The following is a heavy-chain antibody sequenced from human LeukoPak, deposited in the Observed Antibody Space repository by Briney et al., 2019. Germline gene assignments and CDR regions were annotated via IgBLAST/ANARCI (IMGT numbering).Heavy chain of an antibody. CDR3: ARGLRSGGLLWFREFMPPGIGHNYYYYYMDV. Sequence: ASVKVSCKASGYTFTSYDINWVRQATGQGLGWMGWMNPNSGNTGYEQKFQGRVTMTRNTSISTAYMELSSLRSEDTAVYYCARGLRSGGLLWFREFMPPGIGHNYYYYYMDVWGKGTTVTVSS. CDR1: GYTFTSYD. V-gene: IGHV1-8*01. CDR2: MNPNSGNT. J-gene: IGHJ6*03. D-gene: IGHD3-10*01.